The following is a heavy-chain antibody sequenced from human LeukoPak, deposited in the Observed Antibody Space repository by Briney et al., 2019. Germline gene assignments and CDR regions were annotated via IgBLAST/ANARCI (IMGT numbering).Heavy chain of an antibody. CDR3: ARGAYYYGSGKIFDY. V-gene: IGHV4-4*07. J-gene: IGHJ4*02. CDR1: GGSISSYY. D-gene: IGHD3-10*01. Sequence: PSETLSLTCTVSGGSISSYYWSWIRQPAGKGLEWIGRIYTSGSTNYNPSLKSRVTMSVDTPKNQFSLKLSSVTAADTAVYYCARGAYYYGSGKIFDYWGQGTLVTVSS. CDR2: IYTSGST.